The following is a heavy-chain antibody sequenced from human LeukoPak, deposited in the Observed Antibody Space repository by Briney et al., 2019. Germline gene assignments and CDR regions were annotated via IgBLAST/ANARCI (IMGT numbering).Heavy chain of an antibody. Sequence: ASVKVSCKASGYTFTGYYMHWVRQAPGRGLEWMGWINPNSGGTNYAQKFQGRVTMTRDTSISTAYMELSRLRSDDTAVYYCARVPTGYYDSSGYLVSTRVAGAFDIWGQGTMVTVSS. D-gene: IGHD3-22*01. CDR2: INPNSGGT. V-gene: IGHV1-2*02. CDR1: GYTFTGYY. J-gene: IGHJ3*02. CDR3: ARVPTGYYDSSGYLVSTRVAGAFDI.